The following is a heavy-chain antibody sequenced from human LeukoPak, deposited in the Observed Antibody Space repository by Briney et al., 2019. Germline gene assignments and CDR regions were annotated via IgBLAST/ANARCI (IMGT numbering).Heavy chain of an antibody. CDR1: GFTFSSYA. Sequence: PGGSLRLSCAASGFTFSSYAMSWVRQAPGKGLEWVSAISGSGGSTYYADSVKGRFTISRDNSKNTLHLQMKSLRVEDTAVYYCAKPSSGYTSFGNWGQGTLVTVSS. CDR2: ISGSGGST. D-gene: IGHD3-22*01. J-gene: IGHJ4*02. CDR3: AKPSSGYTSFGN. V-gene: IGHV3-23*01.